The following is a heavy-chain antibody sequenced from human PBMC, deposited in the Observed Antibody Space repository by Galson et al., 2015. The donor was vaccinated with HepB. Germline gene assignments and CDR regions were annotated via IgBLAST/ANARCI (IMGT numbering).Heavy chain of an antibody. D-gene: IGHD2-21*01. Sequence: PALVKPTQTLTLTCTFSGFSLSTSGMRVSWIRQPPGKALEWLARIDWDDDKFYSTSLKTRLTISKDTSKNQVVLTMTNMDPVDTATYYCARHVVQRGYCGGDCYLFFDYWGQGTLVTVSS. CDR3: ARHVVQRGYCGGDCYLFFDY. CDR1: GFSLSTSGMR. J-gene: IGHJ4*02. V-gene: IGHV2-70*04. CDR2: IDWDDDK.